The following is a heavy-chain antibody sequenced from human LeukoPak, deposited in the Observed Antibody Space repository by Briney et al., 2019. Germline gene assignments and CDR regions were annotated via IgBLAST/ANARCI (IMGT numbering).Heavy chain of an antibody. D-gene: IGHD6-19*01. Sequence: SQTLSLTCTVSGGSISSGSYYWSWIRQPAGKGLEWIGRIYTSGSTNYNPSLKSRVTISVDTSKNQFSLKLSSVTAADTAVYYWARDNGKSSGWYGVDYWGQGTLVTVSS. CDR3: ARDNGKSSGWYGVDY. CDR2: IYTSGST. J-gene: IGHJ4*02. V-gene: IGHV4-61*02. CDR1: GGSISSGSYY.